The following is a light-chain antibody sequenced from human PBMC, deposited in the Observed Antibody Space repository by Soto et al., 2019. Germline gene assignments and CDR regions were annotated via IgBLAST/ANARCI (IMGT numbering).Light chain of an antibody. J-gene: IGKJ5*01. CDR1: QSVSSN. CDR3: QQYIKWPIT. Sequence: EIVMTKSPATLSVPPGERATLSCRASQSVSSNLAWYQQKPGQAPRLLISDASTRATGIPARFSGSGSGTEFTLTVSSLQSEDFAVYYCQQYIKWPITFGQGTRLEI. CDR2: DAS. V-gene: IGKV3-15*01.